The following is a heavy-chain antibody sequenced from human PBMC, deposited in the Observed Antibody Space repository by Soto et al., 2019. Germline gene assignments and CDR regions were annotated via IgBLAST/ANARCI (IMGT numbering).Heavy chain of an antibody. Sequence: ASGPTLVNPTHTLAVTCTFSGFSLSTSGMRVSWIRQPPGKALEWLARIDWDDDKFYNTSLKTRLTISKDSSKNQVVLTMTNMDPVDTDTYYCARMFHCSGGTCPFDYWGQGALVTVSS. CDR2: IDWDDDK. CDR3: ARMFHCSGGTCPFDY. CDR1: GFSLSTSGMR. J-gene: IGHJ4*02. V-gene: IGHV2-70*04. D-gene: IGHD2-15*01.